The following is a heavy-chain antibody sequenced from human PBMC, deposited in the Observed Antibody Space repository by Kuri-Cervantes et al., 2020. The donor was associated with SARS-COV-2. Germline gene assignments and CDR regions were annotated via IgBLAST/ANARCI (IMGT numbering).Heavy chain of an antibody. CDR1: GFTFSSYS. D-gene: IGHD3-22*01. Sequence: GESLKISCAASGFTFSSYSMNWVRQAPGKGLEWVSSISSSSCYIYYADSVKGRFTISRDNAKNSLYLQMNSLRAEDTAVYYCAREKYYYDSSGLGGGEDYYYGMDVWGQGTTVTVSS. CDR2: ISSSSCYI. J-gene: IGHJ6*02. CDR3: AREKYYYDSSGLGGGEDYYYGMDV. V-gene: IGHV3-21*01.